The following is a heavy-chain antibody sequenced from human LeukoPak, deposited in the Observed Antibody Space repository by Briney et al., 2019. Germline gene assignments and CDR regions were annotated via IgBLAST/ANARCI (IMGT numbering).Heavy chain of an antibody. D-gene: IGHD4-17*01. V-gene: IGHV4-59*01. CDR3: ATTVTHNWFDP. CDR2: IYYSGST. Sequence: PSEALSLTCTVSGGSISSYYWSWIRQPPGKGLEWIRYIYYSGSTNYNPSLKSRVTISVDTSKNQFSLKLSSVTAADTAVYYCATTVTHNWFDPWGQGTLVTVSS. J-gene: IGHJ5*02. CDR1: GGSISSYY.